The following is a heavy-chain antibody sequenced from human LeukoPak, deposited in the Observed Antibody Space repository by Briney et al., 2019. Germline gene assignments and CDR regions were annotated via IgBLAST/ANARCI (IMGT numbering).Heavy chain of an antibody. CDR2: MNPNSGNT. CDR3: ARTLGDCSSTSCYWYNRFDP. J-gene: IGHJ5*02. V-gene: IGHV1-8*01. CDR1: GYTFTSYD. Sequence: ASVKVSCKASGYTFTSYDINWVRQATGQGLEWMGWMNPNSGNTGYAQKFQGRVTMTRNTSISTAYMELSSLRSEDTAVYYCARTLGDCSSTSCYWYNRFDPWGQGTLVTVSS. D-gene: IGHD2-2*01.